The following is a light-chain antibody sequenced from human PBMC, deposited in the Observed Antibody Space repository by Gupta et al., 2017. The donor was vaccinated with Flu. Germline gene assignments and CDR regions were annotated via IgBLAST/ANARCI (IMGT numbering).Light chain of an antibody. CDR3: QQRYSTPRT. CDR2: AAS. J-gene: IGKJ2*01. Sequence: DIQMTQSPSSLSASVGDRVTITCRASQSISSYLNWYQQKPGKAPKLLIYAASSLQSGVPSRFSGSGSGIDFTLTISRRQPEDFATYYCQQRYSTPRTFGQGTKMEIK. V-gene: IGKV1-39*01. CDR1: QSISSY.